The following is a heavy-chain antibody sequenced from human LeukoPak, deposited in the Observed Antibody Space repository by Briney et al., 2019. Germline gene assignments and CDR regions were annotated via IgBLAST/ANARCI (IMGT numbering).Heavy chain of an antibody. CDR2: IYYSGST. CDR3: ARDRRGRLQTNYFDY. D-gene: IGHD5-24*01. CDR1: GGSISSYY. J-gene: IGHJ4*02. Sequence: SETLSLTCTVSGGSISSYYWSWIRQPPGKGLEWIGYIYYSGSTNYNPSLKSRVTISVDTSKNQFSLKLSSVTAADTAVYYCARDRRGRLQTNYFDYWGQGTLVTVSS. V-gene: IGHV4-59*01.